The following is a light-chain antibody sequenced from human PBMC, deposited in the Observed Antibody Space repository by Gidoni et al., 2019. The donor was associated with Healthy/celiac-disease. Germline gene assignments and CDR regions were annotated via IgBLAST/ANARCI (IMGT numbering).Light chain of an antibody. CDR3: SSYTSSSTLEV. CDR1: SSDVGGYNY. Sequence: QSALPQPAPVSGSPGQSITISCTGTSSDVGGYNYVSWYQQHPGKAPKLMIYDVSNRPSGVSNRFSGSKSGNTASLTISGLQAEDEADYYCSSYTSSSTLEVFGGGTKLTVL. CDR2: DVS. J-gene: IGLJ2*01. V-gene: IGLV2-14*01.